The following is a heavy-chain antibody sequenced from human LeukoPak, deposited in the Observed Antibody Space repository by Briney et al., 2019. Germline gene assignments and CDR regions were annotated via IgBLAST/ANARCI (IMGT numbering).Heavy chain of an antibody. CDR3: ASYGSQYCSGGSCNY. J-gene: IGHJ4*02. CDR1: GGSFSSYY. D-gene: IGHD2-15*01. V-gene: IGHV4-39*01. Sequence: PSETLSLTCAVYGGSFSSYYWGWIRQPPGKGLEWIGSIYYSGSTYYNPSLKSRVTISVDTSKNQFSLKLSSVTAADTAVYYCASYGSQYCSGGSCNYWGQGTLVTVSS. CDR2: IYYSGST.